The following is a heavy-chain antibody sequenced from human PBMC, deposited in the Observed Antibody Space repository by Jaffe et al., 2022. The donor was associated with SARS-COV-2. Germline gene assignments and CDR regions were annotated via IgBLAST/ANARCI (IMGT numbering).Heavy chain of an antibody. CDR3: ARDRYYDRRSDSVNWFDP. J-gene: IGHJ5*02. CDR2: ISAYNGNT. V-gene: IGHV1-18*01. D-gene: IGHD3-22*01. Sequence: QVQLVQSGAEVKKPGASVKVSCKASGYTFTSYGISWVRQAPGQGLEWMGWISAYNGNTNYAQKLQGRVTMTTDTSTSTAYMELRSLRSDDTAVYYCARDRYYDRRSDSVNWFDPWGQGTLVTVSS. CDR1: GYTFTSYG.